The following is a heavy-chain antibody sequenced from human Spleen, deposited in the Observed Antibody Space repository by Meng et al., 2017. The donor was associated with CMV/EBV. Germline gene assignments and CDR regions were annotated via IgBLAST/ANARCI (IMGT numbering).Heavy chain of an antibody. CDR3: AKGPTDFCRGYYIVS. J-gene: IGHJ5*02. Sequence: SGFPFSNSAMHWVRQAPGKGLQWVALIWYDGSNEYYADSVQGRFSISRDNSKNTLYLQMNSLRAEDTAVYYCAKGPTDFCRGYYIVSWGQGTLVTVSS. D-gene: IGHD3-3*01. V-gene: IGHV3-33*06. CDR1: GFPFSNSA. CDR2: IWYDGSNE.